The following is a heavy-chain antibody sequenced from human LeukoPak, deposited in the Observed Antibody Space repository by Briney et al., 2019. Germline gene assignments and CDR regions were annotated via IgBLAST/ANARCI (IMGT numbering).Heavy chain of an antibody. V-gene: IGHV1-69*13. J-gene: IGHJ4*02. Sequence: SVKVSCKASGGTFSSYAISWVRQAPGQGLEWMGGIIPIFGTANYAQKFQGRVTITADESTSTTYMELSSLRSEDTAVYYCARDPRGQAVAENWGQGTLVTVSS. CDR1: GGTFSSYA. D-gene: IGHD6-19*01. CDR3: ARDPRGQAVAEN. CDR2: IIPIFGTA.